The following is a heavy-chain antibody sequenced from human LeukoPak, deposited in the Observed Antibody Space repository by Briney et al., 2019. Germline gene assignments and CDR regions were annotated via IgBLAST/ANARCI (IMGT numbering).Heavy chain of an antibody. D-gene: IGHD3-3*01. J-gene: IGHJ4*02. Sequence: GGSLRLSCAASGFTFRSYAMNWVRQAPGKGLEWVSYISSSSSTIYYADSVKGRFTISRDNAKNSLYLQMNSLRAEDTAVYYCARDVYDFWSGFFDYWGQGTLVTVSS. CDR1: GFTFRSYA. CDR2: ISSSSSTI. V-gene: IGHV3-48*01. CDR3: ARDVYDFWSGFFDY.